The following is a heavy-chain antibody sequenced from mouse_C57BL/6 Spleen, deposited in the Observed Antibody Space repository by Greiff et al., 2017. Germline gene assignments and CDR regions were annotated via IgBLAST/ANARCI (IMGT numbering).Heavy chain of an antibody. D-gene: IGHD4-1*02. V-gene: IGHV1-80*01. CDR2: IYPGDGDT. CDR3: ARSPTGTSWFAY. CDR1: GYAFSSYW. J-gene: IGHJ3*01. Sequence: QVQLQQSGAELVKPGASVKISCKASGYAFSSYWMNWVKQRPGTGLEWIGQIYPGDGDTNYNGTFKGKATLTADKSSSTAYMQLSSLTSEDSAVYFCARSPTGTSWFAYWGQGTLVTVSA.